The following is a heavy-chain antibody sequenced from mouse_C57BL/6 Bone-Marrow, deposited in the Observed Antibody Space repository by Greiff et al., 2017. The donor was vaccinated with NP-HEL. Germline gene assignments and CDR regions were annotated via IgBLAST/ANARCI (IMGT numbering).Heavy chain of an antibody. Sequence: VKLMESGPELVKPGASVKLSCKASGYTFTSYDINWVKQRPGQGLEWIGWIYPRDGSTKYNEKFKGKATLTVDTSSSTAYMELHSLTSENSAVYFCARGGYDYPFAYWGQGTLVTVSA. V-gene: IGHV1-85*01. CDR2: IYPRDGST. CDR3: ARGGYDYPFAY. D-gene: IGHD2-4*01. J-gene: IGHJ3*01. CDR1: GYTFTSYD.